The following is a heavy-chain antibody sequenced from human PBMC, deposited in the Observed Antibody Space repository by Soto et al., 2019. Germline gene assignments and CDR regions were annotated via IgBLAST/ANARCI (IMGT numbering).Heavy chain of an antibody. Sequence: RLSCTASGFTFSNYWMSWVRQAPGKGLEWVANIGQDGSQRNYVDSVEGRFTISRDNAENSLYLQMNSLRAEDTAIYYCASARHIGPWGQGTLVTVSS. CDR1: GFTFSNYW. D-gene: IGHD2-21*01. CDR2: IGQDGSQR. J-gene: IGHJ5*02. CDR3: ASARHIGP. V-gene: IGHV3-7*01.